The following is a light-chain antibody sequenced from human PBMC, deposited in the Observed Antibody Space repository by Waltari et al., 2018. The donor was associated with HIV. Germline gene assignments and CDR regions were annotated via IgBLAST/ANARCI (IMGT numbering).Light chain of an antibody. CDR3: QQYDHFLS. J-gene: IGKJ4*01. Sequence: DIQMTQSPSSVSASVGDRVTITCQASQDITNYLNWYQQKPGKAPKLLIYDASNLETGVPSRFSGSESATDFTFTISSLQPEDIATYYCQQYDHFLSFGGGTKVEIK. CDR2: DAS. CDR1: QDITNY. V-gene: IGKV1-33*01.